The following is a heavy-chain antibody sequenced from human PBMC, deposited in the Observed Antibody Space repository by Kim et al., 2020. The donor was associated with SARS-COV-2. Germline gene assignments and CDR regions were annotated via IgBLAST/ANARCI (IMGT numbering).Heavy chain of an antibody. V-gene: IGHV3-30-3*01. CDR1: GFTFSSYA. J-gene: IGHJ6*01. CDR2: ISYDGSNK. CDR3: ASCGSYALYYYYGMDA. Sequence: GGSLRLSCAASGFTFSSYAMHWVRQAPGKGLEWVAVISYDGSNKYYADSVKGRFTISRDNSKNTLYLQMNSLRAEDTAVYYCASCGSYALYYYYGMDAWG. D-gene: IGHD1-26*01.